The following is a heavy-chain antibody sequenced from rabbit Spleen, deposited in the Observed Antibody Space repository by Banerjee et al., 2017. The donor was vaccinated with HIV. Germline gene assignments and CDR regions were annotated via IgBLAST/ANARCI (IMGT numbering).Heavy chain of an antibody. V-gene: IGHV1S45*01. D-gene: IGHD1-1*01. CDR3: ARDLPGVIGWNFNL. J-gene: IGHJ4*01. CDR2: INIVTGKS. Sequence: QEQLVESGGGLVQPTGSLTLTCKASGFSFGDRDVMCWVRQAPGKGLEWIACINIVTGKSVYASWAKGRFTMSRTSSTTVTLQMPSLTDADTATYFCARDLPGVIGWNFNLWGPGTLVTVS. CDR1: GFSFGDRDV.